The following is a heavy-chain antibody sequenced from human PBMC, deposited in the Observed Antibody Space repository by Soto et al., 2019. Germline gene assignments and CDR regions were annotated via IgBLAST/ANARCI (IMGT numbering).Heavy chain of an antibody. Sequence: QITLKESGPTLAKPTQTLTLTCTFSGFSLSTSGVGVGWIRQPPGKALAWLALIYWNDDKLSSPSLKSRLTIPQDTSKNQVVLTMTNMDPVDTATYYCAHRRNSGWDFEYWGQGTLVTVSS. J-gene: IGHJ4*02. CDR3: AHRRNSGWDFEY. CDR2: IYWNDDK. D-gene: IGHD6-19*01. V-gene: IGHV2-5*01. CDR1: GFSLSTSGVG.